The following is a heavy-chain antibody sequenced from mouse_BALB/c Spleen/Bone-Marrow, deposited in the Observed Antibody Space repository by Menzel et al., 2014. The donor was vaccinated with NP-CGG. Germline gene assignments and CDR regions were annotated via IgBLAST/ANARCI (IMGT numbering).Heavy chain of an antibody. V-gene: IGHV14-3*02. CDR2: IDPANGNT. D-gene: IGHD1-1*01. J-gene: IGHJ1*01. CDR1: GFNIKDTY. Sequence: EVKLMESGAELVKPGASVKLSCTASGFNIKDTYMHWVKQRPEQGLEWIGRIDPANGNTKYDSKFQGKATITADTSSNTAYLQLSSLTSEDTAVYYCASYYYGRYFDVWGAGTTVTVSS. CDR3: ASYYYGRYFDV.